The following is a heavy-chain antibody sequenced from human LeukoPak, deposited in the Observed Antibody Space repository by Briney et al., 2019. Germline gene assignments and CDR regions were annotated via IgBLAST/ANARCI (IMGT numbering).Heavy chain of an antibody. CDR2: ISWNSGSI. Sequence: GRSLRLSCAASGFTFDDYAMHWVRQAPGKGLEWVSGISWNSGSIGYADSVKGRFTISRDNAKNSLYLQMNSLRAEDTAVYYCAKGTGRTYDSSGYYYWGQGTLVTVSS. CDR1: GFTFDDYA. CDR3: AKGTGRTYDSSGYYY. D-gene: IGHD3-22*01. J-gene: IGHJ4*02. V-gene: IGHV3-9*01.